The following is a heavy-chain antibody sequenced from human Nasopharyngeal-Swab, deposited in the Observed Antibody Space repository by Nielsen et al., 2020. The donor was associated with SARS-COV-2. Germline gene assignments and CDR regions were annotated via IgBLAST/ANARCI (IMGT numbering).Heavy chain of an antibody. CDR1: GGSFGGYY. CDR2: INHSGST. D-gene: IGHD6-13*01. Sequence: SETLSLTCAVYGGSFGGYYWSWIRQPPGKGLEWIGEINHSGSTNYNPSLKSRVTISVDTSKNQFSLKLSSVTAADTAVYYCARVKGIAAANYYYGMDVWGQGTTVTVSS. CDR3: ARVKGIAAANYYYGMDV. V-gene: IGHV4-34*01. J-gene: IGHJ6*02.